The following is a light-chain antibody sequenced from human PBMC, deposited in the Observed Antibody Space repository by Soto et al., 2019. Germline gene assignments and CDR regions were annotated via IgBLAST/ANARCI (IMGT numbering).Light chain of an antibody. J-gene: IGKJ5*01. CDR2: GIS. CDR1: QSISNY. CDR3: QQSCRIPRT. V-gene: IGKV1-39*01. Sequence: DIQLTQSPSSLSASVEDRVTISCRASQSISNYLNWYQQKPGKAPELLIYGISTLQKGVPSRFSGSGSGTDFILTINSLQPEDFATYYCQQSCRIPRTFGQGTRLEIK.